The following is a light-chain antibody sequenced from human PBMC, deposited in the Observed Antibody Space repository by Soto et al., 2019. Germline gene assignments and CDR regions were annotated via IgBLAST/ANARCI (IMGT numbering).Light chain of an antibody. CDR1: SSDIGAGYD. Sequence: QSVLTQPPSVSGAPGQRVTISCTGSSSDIGAGYDVHWYQQLPGTAPKLLIYGNSNRPSGVPDRFSGSKSGTSASLAITGLQAEDEADYYCQSYDSSLSGSVLGGGTKLTVL. J-gene: IGLJ2*01. V-gene: IGLV1-40*01. CDR2: GNS. CDR3: QSYDSSLSGSV.